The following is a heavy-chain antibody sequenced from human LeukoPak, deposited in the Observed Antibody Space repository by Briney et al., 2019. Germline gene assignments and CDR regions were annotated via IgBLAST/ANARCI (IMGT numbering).Heavy chain of an antibody. CDR1: GGTFSSYA. V-gene: IGHV1-69*04. CDR2: IIPILGIA. D-gene: IGHD3-16*02. J-gene: IGHJ4*02. CDR3: ATTKWGGDYVWGSYRFPHFDY. Sequence: GASVKVSCKASGGTFSSYAISWVRQAPGQGLEWMGRIIPILGIANYAQKFQGRVTITADKSTSTAYMELSSLRSEDTAVYYCATTKWGGDYVWGSYRFPHFDYWGQGTLVTVSS.